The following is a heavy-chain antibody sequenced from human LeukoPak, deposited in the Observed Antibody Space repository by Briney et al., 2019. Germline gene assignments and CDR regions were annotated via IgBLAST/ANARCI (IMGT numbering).Heavy chain of an antibody. Sequence: GGSLRLSCAASGFTFSSYGMHWVRQAPGKGLEWVAVISYDGSNKYYADSVKGRFTISRDNSKNTLYLQMNSLRAEDTAVYYCAKFRSPLGEYYFDYWGQGTLVTVSS. J-gene: IGHJ4*02. CDR2: ISYDGSNK. CDR3: AKFRSPLGEYYFDY. CDR1: GFTFSSYG. D-gene: IGHD3-16*01. V-gene: IGHV3-30*18.